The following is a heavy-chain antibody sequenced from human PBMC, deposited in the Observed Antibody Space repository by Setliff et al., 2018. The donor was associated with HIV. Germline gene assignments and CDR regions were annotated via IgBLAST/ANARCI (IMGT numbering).Heavy chain of an antibody. D-gene: IGHD5-12*01. Sequence: ASVKVSCKASGYSFSNYAMHWVRQAPGQSLEWMGWINAGNGNTKYSQRFQGRVTITRDTSASTAYMELSSLRSEDTAVYYCARDQALEMATKWGQGTLVTVSS. CDR2: INAGNGNT. CDR1: GYSFSNYA. J-gene: IGHJ4*02. V-gene: IGHV1-3*01. CDR3: ARDQALEMATK.